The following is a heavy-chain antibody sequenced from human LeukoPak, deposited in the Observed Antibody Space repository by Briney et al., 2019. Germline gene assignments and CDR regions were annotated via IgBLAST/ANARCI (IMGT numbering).Heavy chain of an antibody. D-gene: IGHD2-15*01. CDR2: IYYSGST. J-gene: IGHJ4*02. CDR1: GGSISSFY. V-gene: IGHV4-59*13. CDR3: ARASRFCSGATCRPYYFDS. Sequence: SETLSLTRTVSGGSISSFYWTWIRQPPGKGLEWIGYIYYSGSTNYNPSLKSRVTISVDTSKNQFSLKLRSVTAADTAVYTCARASRFCSGATCRPYYFDSWGQGILVTVPS.